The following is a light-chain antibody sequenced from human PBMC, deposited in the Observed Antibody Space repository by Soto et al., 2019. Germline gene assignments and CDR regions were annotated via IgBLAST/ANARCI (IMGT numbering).Light chain of an antibody. J-gene: IGLJ2*01. Sequence: QAVVTQPPSASGTPGQRVTISCSGSSSNIGSNPVHWYQQVQGTAPKLLILKNNQRPSGVPARFSVSKSGTSASLAISGLQSEDEADYYCAAWDDSLNGVLFGGGTKLTVL. CDR1: SSNIGSNP. CDR2: KNN. V-gene: IGLV1-44*01. CDR3: AAWDDSLNGVL.